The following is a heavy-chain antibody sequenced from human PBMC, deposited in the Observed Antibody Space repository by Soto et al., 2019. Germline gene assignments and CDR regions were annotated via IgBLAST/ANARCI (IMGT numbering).Heavy chain of an antibody. CDR3: ARDLAWGSGRDVVSEDWLDP. CDR1: GYTFTTYG. CDR2: ISGYNGDT. V-gene: IGHV1-18*01. J-gene: IGHJ5*02. D-gene: IGHD3-10*01. Sequence: QVQLVQSGVEVKKPGASVKVSCKASGYTFTTYGISWVRQAPGQGLEWMGWISGYNGDTVYGQKFQGRVTMTTDTFTRIAYMEVGSMRSNDTAVYYCARDLAWGSGRDVVSEDWLDPWGQGTLVTVSS.